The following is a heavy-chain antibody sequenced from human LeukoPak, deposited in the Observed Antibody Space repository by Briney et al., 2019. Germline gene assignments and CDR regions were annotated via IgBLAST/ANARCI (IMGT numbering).Heavy chain of an antibody. CDR3: ARRGVPATRGWFDP. CDR1: GGSISSYY. CDR2: VDHSGST. D-gene: IGHD2-2*01. Sequence: SETLSLTCTVSGGSISSYYWSWIRQPPEKGLEWIGEVDHSGSTKYNPSLKSRVTISVDTSKNQFSLNLRSVTAADTAVYYCARRGVPATRGWFDPWGQGTLVTVSS. J-gene: IGHJ5*02. V-gene: IGHV4-34*01.